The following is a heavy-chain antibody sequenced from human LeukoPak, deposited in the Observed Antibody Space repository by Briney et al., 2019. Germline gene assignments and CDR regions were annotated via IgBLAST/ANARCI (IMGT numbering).Heavy chain of an antibody. J-gene: IGHJ5*02. Sequence: PSETLSLTCTVSGGSISSSSYYWGWIRQPPGKGLEWIGSIYYSGSTYYNPSLKSRVTISVDTSKNQFSLKLSSVTAADTAVYYCARDLIGDFWSGYPNNWFDPWGQGTLVTVSS. V-gene: IGHV4-39*07. CDR3: ARDLIGDFWSGYPNNWFDP. CDR2: IYYSGST. CDR1: GGSISSSSYY. D-gene: IGHD3-3*01.